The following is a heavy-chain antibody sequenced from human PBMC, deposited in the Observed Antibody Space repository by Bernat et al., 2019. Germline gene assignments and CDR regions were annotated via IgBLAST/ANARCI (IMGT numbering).Heavy chain of an antibody. D-gene: IGHD6-19*01. CDR2: IRYDGSKK. V-gene: IGHV3-30*02. CDR1: GFTFSSFG. Sequence: QVHLVESGGGVVQPGGSLRLSCAASGFTFSSFGMHWVRQAPGKGLEWVAPIRYDGSKKYYADSVKGQVTISRDNSKNMLYLQMNSLRAEDTAVYYCAKSVYSSDNYGMDVWGQGTTVTVSS. CDR3: AKSVYSSDNYGMDV. J-gene: IGHJ6*02.